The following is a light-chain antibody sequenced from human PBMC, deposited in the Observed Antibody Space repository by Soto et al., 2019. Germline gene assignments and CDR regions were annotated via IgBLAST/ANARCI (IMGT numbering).Light chain of an antibody. V-gene: IGKV1-5*03. J-gene: IGKJ2*01. CDR3: QQYSTSHYT. Sequence: DLQMTQSPSTLSASVGDRVTITCRASQNINRWLAWYQQKPGKAPKLLIKKASTLQTGVPSRFSGSGSGTDFTLTISSLQHGDFETYFCQQYSTSHYTFRQGTKV. CDR2: KAS. CDR1: QNINRW.